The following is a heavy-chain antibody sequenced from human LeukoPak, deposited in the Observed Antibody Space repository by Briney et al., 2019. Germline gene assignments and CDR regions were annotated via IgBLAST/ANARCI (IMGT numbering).Heavy chain of an antibody. V-gene: IGHV1-8*01. D-gene: IGHD3-10*01. CDR2: MNPNSGNT. CDR1: GYTLTELS. J-gene: IGHJ4*02. CDR3: ARGRSRGLGDDY. Sequence: ASVKVSCKVSGYTLTELSMHWVRQAPGKGLEWMGWMNPNSGNTGYAQKFQGRVTMTRNTSISTAYMELSSLRSEDTAVYYCARGRSRGLGDDYWGQGTLVTVSS.